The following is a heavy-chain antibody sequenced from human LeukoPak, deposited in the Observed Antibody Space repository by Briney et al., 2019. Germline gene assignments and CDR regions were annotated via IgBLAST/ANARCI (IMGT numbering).Heavy chain of an antibody. CDR2: ISTGVST. Sequence: SETLSLTCTLSRGSICSYYWSCMRHTPGGGGGCGGLISTGVSTIYTTSLKSRVTMSVEPSKNQFYLKLSSVTAADTAVYYGARDGDLAYYYGSGSYSPPWFDPWGQGTLVTVSS. CDR1: RGSICSYY. V-gene: IGHV4-4*07. D-gene: IGHD3-10*01. J-gene: IGHJ5*02. CDR3: ARDGDLAYYYGSGSYSPPWFDP.